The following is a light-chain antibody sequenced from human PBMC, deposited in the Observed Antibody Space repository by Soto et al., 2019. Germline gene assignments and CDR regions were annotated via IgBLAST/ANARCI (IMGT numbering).Light chain of an antibody. V-gene: IGKV1-5*01. J-gene: IGKJ1*01. CDR1: LSISSW. CDR3: QQYNAFWT. CDR2: GVS. Sequence: DIQMTQSPSTLSASVGDRVAITCRASLSISSWLAWYQQEPGKAPKLLIYGVSNLESGVPSRFSGSGSGTEFTLTISSLQPDDVASYYCQQYNAFWTFGQGTKVDIK.